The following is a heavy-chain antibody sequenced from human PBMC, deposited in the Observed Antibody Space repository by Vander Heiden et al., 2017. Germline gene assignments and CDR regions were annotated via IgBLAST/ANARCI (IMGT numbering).Heavy chain of an antibody. CDR2: INSDGSST. Sequence: EVQLVESGGGLVQPGGSLRLSCAASGFTFSSYWIHWVRQAPGKGLVWVSRINSDGSSTSYADSVKGRFTISRDNAKNTLYLQMNSLRAEDTAVYYCAKSRGYCSSTSCYRAANWFDPWGQGTLVTVSP. J-gene: IGHJ5*02. CDR3: AKSRGYCSSTSCYRAANWFDP. D-gene: IGHD2-2*02. V-gene: IGHV3-74*01. CDR1: GFTFSSYW.